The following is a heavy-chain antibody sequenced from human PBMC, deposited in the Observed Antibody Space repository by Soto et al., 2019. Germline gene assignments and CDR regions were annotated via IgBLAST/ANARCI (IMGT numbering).Heavy chain of an antibody. CDR2: MSRSSRYI. CDR3: ARDGGVAATLANYFDY. CDR1: GFTFNSYS. V-gene: IGHV3-21*01. J-gene: IGHJ4*02. Sequence: PGGSLRLSCAASGFTFNSYSMNWVRQAPGKGLEWVSSMSRSSRYIYYADSVKGRFTISRDNAKNSVYLQMNSLRAEDTAVYYCARDGGVAATLANYFDYCCQGTLVTAS. D-gene: IGHD2-15*01.